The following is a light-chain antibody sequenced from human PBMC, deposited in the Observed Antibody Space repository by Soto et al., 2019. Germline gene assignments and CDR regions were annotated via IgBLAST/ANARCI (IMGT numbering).Light chain of an antibody. CDR2: GAS. J-gene: IGKJ1*01. Sequence: EIVLTQSPGTLSLSPGERATLSCRASQSVSSSYLAWYQQKPGQAPRPLIYGASSRAIGIPDRFSVSGSVTDFKLTISSLEPEDFAVYYCQQYCSSPWTLGKGTKVEIK. V-gene: IGKV3-20*01. CDR1: QSVSSSY. CDR3: QQYCSSPWT.